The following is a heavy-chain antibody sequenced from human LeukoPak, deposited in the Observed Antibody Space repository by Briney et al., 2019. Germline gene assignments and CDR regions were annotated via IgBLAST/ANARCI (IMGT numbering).Heavy chain of an antibody. Sequence: GGSLRLSCAASGFTCSSYWMSWVRQAPGKGLEWVANIKQDGSEKYYVDSVKGRFTISRDNAKNSLYLQMNSLRAEDTAVYYCARGSVVTKPFDYWGQGTLVTVSS. CDR1: GFTCSSYW. CDR2: IKQDGSEK. CDR3: ARGSVVTKPFDY. D-gene: IGHD2-15*01. J-gene: IGHJ4*02. V-gene: IGHV3-7*01.